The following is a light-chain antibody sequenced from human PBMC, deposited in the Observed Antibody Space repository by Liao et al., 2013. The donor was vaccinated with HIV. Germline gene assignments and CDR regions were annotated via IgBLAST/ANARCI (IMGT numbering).Light chain of an antibody. Sequence: SDELTQPSSVSVSPGQTARITCSGDALPKQYAYWYQQKPGQAPVVVIYKDSERPSGIPERVSGSSSGTTATLTIGGVQAEDEADYYCQSADSSGTTWVFGGGTKLTVL. CDR3: QSADSSGTTWV. CDR1: ALPKQY. J-gene: IGLJ3*02. V-gene: IGLV3-25*03. CDR2: KDS.